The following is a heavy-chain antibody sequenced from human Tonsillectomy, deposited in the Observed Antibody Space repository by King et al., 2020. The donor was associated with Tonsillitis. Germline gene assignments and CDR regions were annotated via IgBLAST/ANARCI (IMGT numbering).Heavy chain of an antibody. D-gene: IGHD3-10*01. V-gene: IGHV4-39*07. J-gene: IGHJ3*02. CDR1: GGSISSSSYY. CDR3: ARRGTHYGPPRRAFDI. Sequence: LQLQESGPGLVKPSETLSLPCTVSGGSISSSSYYWGWIRQPPGKGLEWIGSIYYSGSTYYNPALKSRVTISVDTSKNQFSLKLSSVTAAHTAVYYCARRGTHYGPPRRAFDIWGQGTMVTASS. CDR2: IYYSGST.